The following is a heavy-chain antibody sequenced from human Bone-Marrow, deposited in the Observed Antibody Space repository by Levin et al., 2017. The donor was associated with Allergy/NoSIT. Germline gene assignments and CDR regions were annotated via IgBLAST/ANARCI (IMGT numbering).Heavy chain of an antibody. CDR3: AKDPGSGFDY. CDR1: GFTFDDYA. J-gene: IGHJ4*02. CDR2: ISWNSGSI. V-gene: IGHV3-9*01. D-gene: IGHD3-10*01. Sequence: GGSLRLSCAASGFTFDDYAMHWVRQAPGKGLEWVSGISWNSGSIGYADSVKGRFTISRDNAKNSLYLQMNSLRAEDTALYYCAKDPGSGFDYWGQGTLVTVSS.